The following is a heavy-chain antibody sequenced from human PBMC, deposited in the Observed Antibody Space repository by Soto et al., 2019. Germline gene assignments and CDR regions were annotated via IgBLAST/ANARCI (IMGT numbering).Heavy chain of an antibody. Sequence: SETLSLTCTVSGGSISSSSYYWTWIRQHPGKGLEWIGYNYYSGITYYNPSLKSRVTISLDTSKNQFSLKLSSVTAADTAVYYCATLPPRIVVVVLPIPSWGQGILVTVSS. V-gene: IGHV4-31*03. CDR3: ATLPPRIVVVVLPIPS. CDR2: NYYSGIT. CDR1: GGSISSSSYY. J-gene: IGHJ4*02. D-gene: IGHD2-15*01.